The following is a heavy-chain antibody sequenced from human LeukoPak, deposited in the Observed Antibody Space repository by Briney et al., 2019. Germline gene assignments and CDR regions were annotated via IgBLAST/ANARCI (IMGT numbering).Heavy chain of an antibody. CDR3: ASGMAVAEFDY. CDR1: GFTFNKYW. D-gene: IGHD6-13*01. V-gene: IGHV3-7*01. CDR2: IKKDGSEK. J-gene: IGHJ4*02. Sequence: GGSLRLSCTASGFTFNKYWMNWVRQAPGKGLEWVANIKKDGSEKYYVDSVKGRFTISRDNADNSVYLQMNSLRAEDTAVYYCASGMAVAEFDYWGQGTLVTVSS.